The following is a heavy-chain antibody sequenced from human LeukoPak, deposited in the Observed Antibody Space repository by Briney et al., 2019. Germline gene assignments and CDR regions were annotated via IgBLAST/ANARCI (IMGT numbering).Heavy chain of an antibody. CDR1: DLPFRSYG. Sequence: PGGSLRPSWAASDLPFRSYGMHWVGQAPGKGLEWVAVISYDGSNKYYADSVKGRFTISRDNSKNTLYLQMNSLRAEDTAVYYCATTVPGPFDIWGQGTMVTVSS. CDR3: ATTVPGPFDI. D-gene: IGHD4-17*01. V-gene: IGHV3-30*03. CDR2: ISYDGSNK. J-gene: IGHJ3*02.